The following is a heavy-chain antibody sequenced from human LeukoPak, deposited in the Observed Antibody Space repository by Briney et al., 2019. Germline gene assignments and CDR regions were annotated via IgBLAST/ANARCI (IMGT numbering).Heavy chain of an antibody. CDR1: GGSISSYY. J-gene: IGHJ1*01. Sequence: PSEALSLTCTVSGGSISSYYWSWIRQPPGKGLEWIGYIYYSGSTNYNPSLKSRVTISVDTSKNQFSLKLSSVTAADTAVYYCARLGRTVTTSFQHWGQGTLVTVSS. V-gene: IGHV4-59*08. D-gene: IGHD4-17*01. CDR2: IYYSGST. CDR3: ARLGRTVTTSFQH.